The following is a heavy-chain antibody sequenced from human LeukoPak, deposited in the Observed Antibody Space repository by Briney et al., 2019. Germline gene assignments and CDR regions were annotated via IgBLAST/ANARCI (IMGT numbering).Heavy chain of an antibody. Sequence: GESLKISCKGSGYNFTNYWIGWVRQMPGKDLEWMGAIYPGDSDTTYSPSLQGQVTISADKSATTAYLQWNSLKASDTAIYYCARLMTLVRGGLKRLPRSCGMDVWGQGTTVTVS. CDR1: GYNFTNYW. CDR2: IYPGDSDT. CDR3: ARLMTLVRGGLKRLPRSCGMDV. D-gene: IGHD3-10*01. J-gene: IGHJ6*02. V-gene: IGHV5-51*01.